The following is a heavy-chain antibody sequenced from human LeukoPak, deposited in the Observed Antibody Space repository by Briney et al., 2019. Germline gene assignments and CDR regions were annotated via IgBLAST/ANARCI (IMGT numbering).Heavy chain of an antibody. V-gene: IGHV3-30*03. D-gene: IGHD1-14*01. J-gene: IGHJ4*02. CDR1: GFTFSSYG. CDR3: TTGYYFDY. Sequence: GGSLRLSCAASGFTFSSYGMHWVRQAPGKGLEWVAVISYDGSNKYYADSVKGRFTISRDDSKNTLYLQMNSLKTEDTAVYYCTTGYYFDYWGQGTLVTVSS. CDR2: ISYDGSNK.